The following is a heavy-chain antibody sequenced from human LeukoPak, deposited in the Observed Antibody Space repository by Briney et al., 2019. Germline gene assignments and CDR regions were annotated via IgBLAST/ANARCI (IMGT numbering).Heavy chain of an antibody. J-gene: IGHJ4*02. D-gene: IGHD3-22*01. CDR2: IKHDGSEK. CDR1: GFTFSRHW. V-gene: IGHV3-7*03. Sequence: GGSLRLSCAASGFTFSRHWMTWVRQAPGKGLEWVANIKHDGSEKNYVDSVKGRFTISRDNAKNSLYLQMNSLRAEDTAVYYCATPLDYYETSDSHQGGDWGQGTLVTVSS. CDR3: ATPLDYYETSDSHQGGD.